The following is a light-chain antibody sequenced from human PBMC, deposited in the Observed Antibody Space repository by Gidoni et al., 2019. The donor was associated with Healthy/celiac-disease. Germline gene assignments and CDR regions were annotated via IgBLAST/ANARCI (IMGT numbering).Light chain of an antibody. CDR1: QSVSSN. CDR3: QQYNNWPYS. V-gene: IGKV3-15*01. CDR2: GAS. Sequence: EIVMTQSPATLSVSPGERATLSCRASQSVSSNLAWYQQKPGQAPRLLIFGASTRATGIPARFSGRGSRTEFTPTISSLQSEDFAVYYCQQYNNWPYSFGQGTKLEIK. J-gene: IGKJ2*03.